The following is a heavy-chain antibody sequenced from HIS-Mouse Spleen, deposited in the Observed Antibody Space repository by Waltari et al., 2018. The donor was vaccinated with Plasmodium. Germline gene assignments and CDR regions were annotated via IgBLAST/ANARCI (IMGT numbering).Heavy chain of an antibody. Sequence: EVQLVESGGGLVKRGGSLGITCVVCGITFSRFSMNWVRRAPGKGLEWVSSISSSSSYKYYADSVKGRFTISRDNAKNSLYLQMNSLRAEDTAVYYCARDHNWNYDYWGQGTLVTVSS. V-gene: IGHV3-21*01. CDR3: ARDHNWNYDY. CDR1: GITFSRFS. D-gene: IGHD1-7*01. CDR2: ISSSSSYK. J-gene: IGHJ4*02.